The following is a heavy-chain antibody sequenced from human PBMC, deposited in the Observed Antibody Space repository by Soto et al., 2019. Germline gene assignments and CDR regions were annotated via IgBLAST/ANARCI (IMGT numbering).Heavy chain of an antibody. V-gene: IGHV4-39*01. J-gene: IGHJ5*02. CDR3: SRRAPEGFDP. Sequence: PSETLSLTCTVSGGSFGSSAYYWGWIRRAPGKGLEWIGSINSSGSTFSNPSLKSRVTLSVDTSKNQFSLKLTSVTAADTALYYCSRRAPEGFDPWGQGTLVNRLL. CDR1: GGSFGSSAYY. CDR2: INSSGST.